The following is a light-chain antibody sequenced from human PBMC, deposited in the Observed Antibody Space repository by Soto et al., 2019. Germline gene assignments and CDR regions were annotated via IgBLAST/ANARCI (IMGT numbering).Light chain of an antibody. V-gene: IGKV1-9*01. CDR2: SAS. CDR3: QQLNIYPLT. CDR1: QGIHIH. Sequence: DIQLTQSPSFLSASEGDSVNITCRASQGIHIHLAWYQQNPEKVTKLLIDSASTLQSGVPSRFSGSGSGTEFTLTINSLQPEDFATYYCQQLNIYPLTLGPGTKVDIK. J-gene: IGKJ3*01.